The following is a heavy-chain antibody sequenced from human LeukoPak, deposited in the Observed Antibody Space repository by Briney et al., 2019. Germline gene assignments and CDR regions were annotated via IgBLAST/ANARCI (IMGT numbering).Heavy chain of an antibody. Sequence: PSENLSLTCTVCGGSISSYYWSWLRQPPGKGVEGMGYIYFSWSTNYTPSLQRRVTISVDTSKNHFSLKLSSVTSADTAVYYCARVSGYSYGYDAFDIWGQGTMVTVSS. D-gene: IGHD5-18*01. CDR1: GGSISSYY. CDR3: ARVSGYSYGYDAFDI. V-gene: IGHV4-59*01. J-gene: IGHJ3*02. CDR2: IYFSWST.